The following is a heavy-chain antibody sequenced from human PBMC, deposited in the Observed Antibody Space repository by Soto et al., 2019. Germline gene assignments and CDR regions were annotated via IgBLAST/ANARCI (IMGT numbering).Heavy chain of an antibody. Sequence: GGSLRLSCVGSGFTFGDYAMHWVRQAPGKGLEWVSGISWDSSKMGYMDSVKGRFSISRDNAKNSLYLQMNSLRAEDTAFYYCARGASFDWLLWLDYWGQGTLVTVSS. CDR1: GFTFGDYA. CDR3: ARGASFDWLLWLDY. CDR2: ISWDSSKM. D-gene: IGHD3-9*01. J-gene: IGHJ4*02. V-gene: IGHV3-9*01.